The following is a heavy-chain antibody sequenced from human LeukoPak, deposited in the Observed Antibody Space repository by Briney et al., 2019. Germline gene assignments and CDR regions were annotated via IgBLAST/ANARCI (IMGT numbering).Heavy chain of an antibody. CDR1: GFTFSSYS. Sequence: GGSLRLSCAASGFTFSSYSMNWVRQAPGKGLEWVSSISSSSSYIYYADSVKGRFTISRDNAKNSLYLQMNSLRAEDTAVYYCARAIAAAGNRRVAWGQGTLVTVSS. D-gene: IGHD6-13*01. V-gene: IGHV3-21*01. CDR2: ISSSSSYI. J-gene: IGHJ5*02. CDR3: ARAIAAAGNRRVA.